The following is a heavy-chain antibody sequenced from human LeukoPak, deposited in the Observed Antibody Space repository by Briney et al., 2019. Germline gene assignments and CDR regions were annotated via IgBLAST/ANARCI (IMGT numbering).Heavy chain of an antibody. Sequence: GGSLRLSCAASGFTFSSYGMHWVRQAPGKGLEWVAFIRYDGSNKYYADSVKGRFTISRDNSKNTLYLQMNSLRDEDTAVYYCARDWFHAIDYWGQGTLVTVSS. D-gene: IGHD2/OR15-2a*01. J-gene: IGHJ4*02. CDR2: IRYDGSNK. V-gene: IGHV3-30*02. CDR1: GFTFSSYG. CDR3: ARDWFHAIDY.